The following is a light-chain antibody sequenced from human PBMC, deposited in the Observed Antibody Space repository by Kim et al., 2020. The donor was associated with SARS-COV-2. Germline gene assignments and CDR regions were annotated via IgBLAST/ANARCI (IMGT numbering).Light chain of an antibody. CDR2: QDS. CDR1: KLGDKY. V-gene: IGLV3-1*01. J-gene: IGLJ3*02. Sequence: SYELTQPPSVSVSPGQTASITCSGDKLGDKYACWYQQKPGQSPVLVIYQDSKRPSGIPERFSGSNSGNTATLTISGTQAMDEADYYCQAWDSSFWVFGGGTQLIVL. CDR3: QAWDSSFWV.